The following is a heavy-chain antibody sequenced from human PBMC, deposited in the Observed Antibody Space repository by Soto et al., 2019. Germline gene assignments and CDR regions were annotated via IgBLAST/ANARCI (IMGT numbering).Heavy chain of an antibody. D-gene: IGHD1-26*01. V-gene: IGHV3-30*03. CDR2: ISYDGSNK. Sequence: QVQLVESGGGVVQPGRSLRLSCAASGFTFSSYGMHWVLQAPGKGLEWVAVISYDGSNKYYADSVKGRFTISRDNSKNTLYLQMNSLRAEDTAVYYCATKWELQTRGQGTLVTVSS. CDR3: ATKWELQT. J-gene: IGHJ4*02. CDR1: GFTFSSYG.